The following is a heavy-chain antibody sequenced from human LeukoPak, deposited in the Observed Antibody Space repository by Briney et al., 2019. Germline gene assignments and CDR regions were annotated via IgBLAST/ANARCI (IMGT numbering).Heavy chain of an antibody. J-gene: IGHJ4*02. CDR1: GGTFSSYA. V-gene: IGHV1-69*01. D-gene: IGHD6-19*01. CDR3: ARSEIAVAALYYFDY. Sequence: SVKVSCKASGGTFSSYAISWVRQAPGQGLEWMGGIIPIFGTANYAQKFQGRVTITADESASTAYMELSSLRSEHTAVYYCARSEIAVAALYYFDYWGQGTLVTVSS. CDR2: IIPIFGTA.